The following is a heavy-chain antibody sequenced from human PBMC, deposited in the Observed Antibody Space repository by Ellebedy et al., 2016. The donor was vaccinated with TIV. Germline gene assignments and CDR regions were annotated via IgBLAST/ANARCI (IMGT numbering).Heavy chain of an antibody. CDR1: GFTFSSYA. CDR3: ARGPEDYYGSGSFDY. CDR2: ISYDGSNK. D-gene: IGHD3-10*01. J-gene: IGHJ4*02. Sequence: GESLKISCAASGFTFSSYAMHWVRQAPGKGLEWVAVISYDGSNKYYADSVKGRFTISRDNSKNTLYLQMNSLRAEDTAVYYCARGPEDYYGSGSFDYWGQGTLVTVSS. V-gene: IGHV3-30-3*01.